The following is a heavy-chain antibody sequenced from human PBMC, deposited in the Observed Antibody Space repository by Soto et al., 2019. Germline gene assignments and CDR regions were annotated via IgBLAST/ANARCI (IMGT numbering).Heavy chain of an antibody. Sequence: GGSLRLSCAASGFTFSSYAMHWVRQAPGKGLEWVAVISYDGSNKYYADSVKGRFTISRDNSKNTLYLQMNSLRAADTAIYYCARASGESYPGSRVFDSWGQGTRVTV. CDR2: ISYDGSNK. D-gene: IGHD3-10*01. CDR3: ARASGESYPGSRVFDS. CDR1: GFTFSSYA. J-gene: IGHJ4*02. V-gene: IGHV3-30*04.